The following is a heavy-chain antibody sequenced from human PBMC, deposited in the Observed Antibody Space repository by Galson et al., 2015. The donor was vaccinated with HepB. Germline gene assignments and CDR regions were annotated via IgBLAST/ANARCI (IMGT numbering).Heavy chain of an antibody. CDR3: ARDMAWQYYYGSGRYDAFDI. D-gene: IGHD3-10*01. Sequence: SLRLSCAASGFTFSSYAMHWVRQAPGKGLEWVAVISYDGSNKYYADSVKGRFTISRDNSKNTLYLQMNSLRAEDTAVYYCARDMAWQYYYGSGRYDAFDIWGQGTMVTVSS. V-gene: IGHV3-30-3*01. CDR2: ISYDGSNK. J-gene: IGHJ3*02. CDR1: GFTFSSYA.